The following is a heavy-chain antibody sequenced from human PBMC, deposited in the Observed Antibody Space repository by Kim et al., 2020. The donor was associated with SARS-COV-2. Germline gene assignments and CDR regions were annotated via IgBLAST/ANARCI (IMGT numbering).Heavy chain of an antibody. CDR1: GFTFSSYG. J-gene: IGHJ5*02. CDR3: AKAWYSSSSGDDWFDP. CDR2: ISYDGSNK. D-gene: IGHD6-6*01. Sequence: GGFLRLSCAASGFTFSSYGMHWVRQAPGKGLEWVAVISYDGSNKYYADSVKGRFTISRDNSKNTLYLQMNSLRAEDTAVYYCAKAWYSSSSGDDWFDPWG. V-gene: IGHV3-30*18.